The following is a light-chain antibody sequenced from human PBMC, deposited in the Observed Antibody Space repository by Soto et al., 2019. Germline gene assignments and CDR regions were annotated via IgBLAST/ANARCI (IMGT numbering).Light chain of an antibody. CDR3: QQSYSAPRT. Sequence: EIVMTQSPATLSVSPGERATLSRRASQSVGSGLSWYQQKPDQAPRLLIYGASTRATGIPARFSGSGSGTDFTLTINSLQPEDFATYYCQQSYSAPRTFGQGTKVDIK. CDR1: QSVGSG. CDR2: GAS. V-gene: IGKV3-15*01. J-gene: IGKJ1*01.